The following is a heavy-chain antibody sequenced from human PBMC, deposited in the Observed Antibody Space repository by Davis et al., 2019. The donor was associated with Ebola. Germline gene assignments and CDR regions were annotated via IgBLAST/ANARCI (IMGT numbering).Heavy chain of an antibody. CDR2: IYYSGST. V-gene: IGHV4-59*01. CDR1: GGSFSGYY. D-gene: IGHD4-23*01. CDR3: ARGVVTDYFDY. J-gene: IGHJ4*02. Sequence: ETLSLTCAVYGGSFSGYYWSWIRQPPGKGLEWIGYIYYSGSTNYNPSLKSRVTISVDTSKNQFSLKLSSVTAADTAVYYCARGVVTDYFDYWGQGTLVTVSS.